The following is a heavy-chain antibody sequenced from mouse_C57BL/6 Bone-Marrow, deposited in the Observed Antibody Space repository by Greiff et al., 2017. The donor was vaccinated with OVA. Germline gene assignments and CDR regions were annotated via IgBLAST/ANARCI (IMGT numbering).Heavy chain of an antibody. CDR1: GYAFSSSW. D-gene: IGHD1-1*01. J-gene: IGHJ3*01. CDR3: ARTASYGSSPAWFAY. V-gene: IGHV1-82*01. Sequence: VNVVESGPELVKPGASVKISCKASGYAFSSSWMNWVKQRPGKGLEWIGRIYPGDGDTNYNGKFKGKATLTADKSSSTAYMQLSSLTSEDSAVYFCARTASYGSSPAWFAYWGQGTLVTVSA. CDR2: IYPGDGDT.